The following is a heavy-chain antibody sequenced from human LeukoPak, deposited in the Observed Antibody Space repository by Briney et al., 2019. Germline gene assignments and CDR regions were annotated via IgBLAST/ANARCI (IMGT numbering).Heavy chain of an antibody. V-gene: IGHV3-11*01. CDR3: ARDLLWFGERDY. Sequence: PGGSLRLSCAASGFTFSDYYISWIRQAPGKGLEWVSYISSRGSTIYYADSVKGRFTISRDNAKNSLYLQMNSLRAEDTAVYYCARDLLWFGERDYWGQGTLVTVSS. D-gene: IGHD3-10*01. CDR2: ISSRGSTI. CDR1: GFTFSDYY. J-gene: IGHJ4*02.